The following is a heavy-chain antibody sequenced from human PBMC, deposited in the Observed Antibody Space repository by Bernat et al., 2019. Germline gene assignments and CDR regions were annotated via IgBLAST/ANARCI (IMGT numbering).Heavy chain of an antibody. V-gene: IGHV4-34*01. CDR1: GGSFSGYY. Sequence: QVQLQQWGAGLLKPSETLSLTCAVYGGSFSGYYWSWIRQPPGKGLEWIGEINHSGSTNYNPSLKSRVTISVDKSKNQFSLKLSSVTAADTAVYYCARIDWGWYGEEGYYYYYGMDVWGQGTTVTVSS. J-gene: IGHJ6*02. D-gene: IGHD3-10*01. CDR2: INHSGST. CDR3: ARIDWGWYGEEGYYYYYGMDV.